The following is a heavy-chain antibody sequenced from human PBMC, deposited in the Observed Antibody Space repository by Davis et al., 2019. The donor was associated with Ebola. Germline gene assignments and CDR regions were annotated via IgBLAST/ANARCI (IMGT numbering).Heavy chain of an antibody. J-gene: IGHJ5*02. CDR2: IYYSGST. D-gene: IGHD3-16*02. CDR3: ARARSRYDYIWGSYPTHNWFDP. Sequence: MPSETLSLTCTVSGGSISSYYWSWIRQPPGKGLEWIGYIYYSGSTNYNPSLKSRVTISVDTSKNQFSLKLSSVTAADTAVYYCARARSRYDYIWGSYPTHNWFDPWGQGTLVTVSS. V-gene: IGHV4-59*01. CDR1: GGSISSYY.